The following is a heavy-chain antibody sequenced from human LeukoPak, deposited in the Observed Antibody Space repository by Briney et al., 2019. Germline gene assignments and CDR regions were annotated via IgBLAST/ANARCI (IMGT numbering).Heavy chain of an antibody. J-gene: IGHJ6*03. V-gene: IGHV3-13*01. CDR3: ARDYRSGYFYYYYYYMDV. CDR2: IGTAGDT. Sequence: PGGSLRLSCAASGFTFSSYDMHWVRQATGKGLEWVSAIGTAGDTYYPGSVKGRFTISRDNAKNSLYLQMNSLRAEDTAVYYCARDYRSGYFYYYYYYMDVWGKGTTVTVSS. CDR1: GFTFSSYD. D-gene: IGHD5-12*01.